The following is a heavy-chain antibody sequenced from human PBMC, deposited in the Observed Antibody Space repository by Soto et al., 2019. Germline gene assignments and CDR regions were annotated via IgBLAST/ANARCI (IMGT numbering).Heavy chain of an antibody. CDR1: GYTFTGYY. V-gene: IGHV1-69*13. Sequence: SVKVSCTASGYTFTGYYMHWVRQAPGQGLEWMGGINPICGTANYAQKFQGRVTITADESTSTAYMELSSLRSEDTAVYYCARSYSSSSGPMYNWFDPWGQGTLVTVS. CDR3: ARSYSSSSGPMYNWFDP. J-gene: IGHJ5*02. D-gene: IGHD6-6*01. CDR2: INPICGTA.